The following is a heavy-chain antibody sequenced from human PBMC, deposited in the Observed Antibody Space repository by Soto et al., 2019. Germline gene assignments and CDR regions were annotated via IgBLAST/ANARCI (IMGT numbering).Heavy chain of an antibody. Sequence: QPVGSLRLSGAVSGFTVSNTYMSWVRQARGKGLEWVAVIYRGVSTHYADSVKGRFTISRDDSKNTIYLQMNSLRAEDTAVYYCARDRSDSSRADSFDVWGQGTMVTVSS. D-gene: IGHD6-25*01. V-gene: IGHV3-53*01. CDR1: GFTVSNTY. CDR3: ARDRSDSSRADSFDV. CDR2: IYRGVST. J-gene: IGHJ3*01.